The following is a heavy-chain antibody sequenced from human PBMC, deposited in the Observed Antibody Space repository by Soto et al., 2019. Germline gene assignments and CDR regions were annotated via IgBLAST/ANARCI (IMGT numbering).Heavy chain of an antibody. Sequence: SVKVSCKASGGTFSSYAISWVRQAPGQGLEWMGGIIPIFGTANYAQKFQGRVTITADESTSTAYMELSSLRSEDTAVYYCARGIAVAGTIPFYFDYWGQGTLVTVSS. D-gene: IGHD6-19*01. J-gene: IGHJ4*02. CDR3: ARGIAVAGTIPFYFDY. CDR2: IIPIFGTA. V-gene: IGHV1-69*13. CDR1: GGTFSSYA.